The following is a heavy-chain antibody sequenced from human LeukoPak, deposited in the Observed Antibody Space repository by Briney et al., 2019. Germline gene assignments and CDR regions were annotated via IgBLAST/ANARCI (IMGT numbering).Heavy chain of an antibody. CDR3: ARGDLDDAFDI. CDR2: IGTAGDT. CDR1: GFTFSSYD. V-gene: IGHV3-13*01. J-gene: IGHJ3*02. D-gene: IGHD2-21*02. Sequence: GGSLRLSCAASGFTFSSYDMHWVRQATGKGLKWVSAIGTAGDTYYPGSVKGRFTISRENAKNSLYLQMNSLRAGDTAVYYCARGDLDDAFDIWGQGTMVTVSS.